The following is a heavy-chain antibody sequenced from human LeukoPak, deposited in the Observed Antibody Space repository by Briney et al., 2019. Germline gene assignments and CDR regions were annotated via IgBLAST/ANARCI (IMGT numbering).Heavy chain of an antibody. CDR3: ARGYGSGSYNNFNQ. CDR1: GVSISSNY. D-gene: IGHD3-10*01. V-gene: IGHV4-59*01. CDR2: IYYSGST. Sequence: SETLSLTCTVSGVSISSNYWSWIRQPPGKGLEWIGYIYYSGSTNHNPSLKSRVTISVDTSKNHFSLKLSSVTAADTAVYYCARGYGSGSYNNFNQWGQGLLVAVSS. J-gene: IGHJ4*02.